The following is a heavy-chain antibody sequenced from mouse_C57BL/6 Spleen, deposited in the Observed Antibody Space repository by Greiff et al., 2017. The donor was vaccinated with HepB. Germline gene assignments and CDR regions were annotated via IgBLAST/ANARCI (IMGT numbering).Heavy chain of an antibody. V-gene: IGHV5-17*01. Sequence: EVKLVESGGGLVKPGGSLKLSCAASGFNFSDYGMHWVRQAPEKGLEWVAYISSGSSTIYYADTVKGRFTISRDNAKNTLFLQMTSLRSEDTAMYYCAKTGISDYWGQGTSVTVSS. CDR3: AKTGISDY. J-gene: IGHJ4*01. CDR2: ISSGSSTI. D-gene: IGHD4-1*01. CDR1: GFNFSDYG.